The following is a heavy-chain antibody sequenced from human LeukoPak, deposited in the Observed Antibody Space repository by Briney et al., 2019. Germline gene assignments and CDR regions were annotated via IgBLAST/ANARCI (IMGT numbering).Heavy chain of an antibody. V-gene: IGHV4-4*07. D-gene: IGHD6-6*01. CDR1: GGSISSYY. CDR2: VYSSGST. CDR3: ARDRSTGFNWFDP. Sequence: PSETLSLTCSVSGGSISSYYWSWIRQPAGKGLEWIGRVYSSGSTDYNPSLKSRVTMSVDTSKNQFSLNLSSVTAADTALYYCARDRSTGFNWFDPWGQGTLVTVSS. J-gene: IGHJ5*02.